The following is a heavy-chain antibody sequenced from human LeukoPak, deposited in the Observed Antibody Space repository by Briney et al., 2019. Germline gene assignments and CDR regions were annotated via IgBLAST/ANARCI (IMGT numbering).Heavy chain of an antibody. Sequence: PSETLSLTCTVSGSSISPYYWSWIRQPAGKGLEWIGRVHASGSPNYNPSLKSRVIISVDKSKNQFSLNLNSVTAADTAVYYCARGGTYCSGSGQHTTLDYWGQGTLVTVSS. CDR2: VHASGSP. V-gene: IGHV4-4*07. J-gene: IGHJ4*02. CDR1: GSSISPYY. D-gene: IGHD3-10*01. CDR3: ARGGTYCSGSGQHTTLDY.